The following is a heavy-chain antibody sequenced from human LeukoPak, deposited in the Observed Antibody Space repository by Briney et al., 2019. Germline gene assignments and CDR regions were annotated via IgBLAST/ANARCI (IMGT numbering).Heavy chain of an antibody. D-gene: IGHD6-19*01. CDR3: ASGRLYYTSGWYPKWWFDP. J-gene: IGHJ5*02. V-gene: IGHV4-59*08. CDR2: IYNSGSI. Sequence: SETLSLTCTVSGGSISSYYWSWIRQPPGKGLEWIGYIYNSGSINYNPSLKSRVTISVDTSKNQFSLKLTSVTAADTAVYYCASGRLYYTSGWYPKWWFDPWGQGTLVTVSS. CDR1: GGSISSYY.